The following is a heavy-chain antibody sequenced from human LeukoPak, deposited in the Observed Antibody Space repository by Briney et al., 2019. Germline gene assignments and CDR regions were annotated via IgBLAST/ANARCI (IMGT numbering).Heavy chain of an antibody. CDR2: IKEDGTET. D-gene: IGHD5-24*01. J-gene: IGHJ4*01. CDR1: GFMFSSNW. CDR3: AKAGRSLQTH. V-gene: IGHV3-7*03. Sequence: PGGSLRLSCAASGFMFSSNWMSWVRLAPGKGLEWVANIKEDGTETYYMDSVKGRFTISRDNAKNSLYLQMNSLRVEDTAVYYCAKAGRSLQTHWGQGTLVTGSS.